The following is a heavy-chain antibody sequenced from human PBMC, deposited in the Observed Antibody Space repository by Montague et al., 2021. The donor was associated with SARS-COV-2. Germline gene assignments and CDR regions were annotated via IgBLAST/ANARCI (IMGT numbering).Heavy chain of an antibody. CDR2: VHYTGST. CDR3: ARAQNTCFIANCVNYFEV. CDR1: GDSISSYY. Sequence: SETLSLTCEVSGDSISSYYWIWIRQSPGKGLEWIGYVHYTGSTKYTPSLKTRVTLSLDTPKNHFSLKLRSVTAADTAIYYCARAQNTCFIANCVNYFEVWGLGALVTVSS. D-gene: IGHD1-1*01. V-gene: IGHV4-59*01. J-gene: IGHJ4*02.